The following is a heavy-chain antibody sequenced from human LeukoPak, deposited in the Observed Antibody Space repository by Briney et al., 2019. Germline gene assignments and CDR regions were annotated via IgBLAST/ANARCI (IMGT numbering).Heavy chain of an antibody. J-gene: IGHJ4*02. CDR3: ATEGGSGWYGHFDH. CDR2: IKSNINGGTP. Sequence: GGSLRLSCAVSGFSFSNSWMTWVRQAPGKGLEWVGRIKSNINGGTPDYAAPVKGRFTISRDDSKSTLYLQMHNLETEDTAVYYCATEGGSGWYGHFDHWGQGTLVTVSS. V-gene: IGHV3-15*01. CDR1: GFSFSNSW. D-gene: IGHD6-19*01.